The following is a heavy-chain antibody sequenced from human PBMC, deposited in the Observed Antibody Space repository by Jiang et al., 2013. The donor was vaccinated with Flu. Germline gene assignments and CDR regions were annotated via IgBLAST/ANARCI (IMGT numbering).Heavy chain of an antibody. J-gene: IGHJ5*02. V-gene: IGHV3-21*01. CDR1: GFTFSSYS. Sequence: RLSCAASGFTFSSYSMNWVRQAPGKGLEWVSSISSSSSYIYYADSVKGRFTISRDNAKNSLYLQMNSLRAEDTAVYYCASSGGRGNWFDPWGQGTLVTVSS. CDR3: ASSGGRGNWFDP. D-gene: IGHD3-16*01. CDR2: ISSSSSYI.